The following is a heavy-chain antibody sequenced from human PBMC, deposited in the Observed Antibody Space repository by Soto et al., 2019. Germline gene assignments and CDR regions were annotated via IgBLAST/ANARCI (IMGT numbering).Heavy chain of an antibody. V-gene: IGHV3-30*03. CDR2: ITGDGSYK. J-gene: IGHJ4*02. D-gene: IGHD3-16*01. CDR1: GFTFSSYG. Sequence: QVQLVEAGGGGVQPGRSLRLYCAASGFTFSSYGVHWVRQAPGKGLGGVAIITGDGSYKFYANSVEGRFTISRDNSENPLYLQMNSLSTDDTAIYYCARGGNFDYWGEGILVTVSS. CDR3: ARGGNFDY.